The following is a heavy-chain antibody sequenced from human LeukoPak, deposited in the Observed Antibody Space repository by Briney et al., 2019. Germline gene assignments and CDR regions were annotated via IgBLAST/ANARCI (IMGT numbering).Heavy chain of an antibody. CDR2: ISASGGST. CDR3: AKEAYDSSGSPQSAFDI. V-gene: IGHV3-23*01. D-gene: IGHD3-22*01. J-gene: IGHJ3*02. CDR1: GFTFSDYY. Sequence: GGSLRLSCAASGFTFSDYYMSWVRQAPGKGLEWVSGISASGGSTYYADSVRGRFTISRDNSKNTLYLQMNSLRAEDTAVYYCAKEAYDSSGSPQSAFDIWGQGTMVTVSS.